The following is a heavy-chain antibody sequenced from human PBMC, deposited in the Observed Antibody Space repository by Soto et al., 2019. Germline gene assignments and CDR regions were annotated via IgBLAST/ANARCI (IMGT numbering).Heavy chain of an antibody. CDR3: ARSRTYYYDSSGSDWFDP. D-gene: IGHD3-22*01. CDR1: GFTFSSYA. J-gene: IGHJ5*02. V-gene: IGHV3-23*01. CDR2: ISGSGGST. Sequence: GGSLRLSCAASGFTFSSYAMSWVRQAPGKGLEWVSAISGSGGSTYYADSVKGRFTISRDNSKNTLYLQMNSLRAEDTAVYYCARSRTYYYDSSGSDWFDPWGQGTLVTVSS.